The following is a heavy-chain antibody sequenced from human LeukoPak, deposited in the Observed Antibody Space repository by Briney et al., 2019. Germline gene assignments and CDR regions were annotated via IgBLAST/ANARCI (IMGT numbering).Heavy chain of an antibody. CDR1: GGTFSSYV. Sequence: SVKVFCKTSGGTFSSYVISWVRQAPGQGLEWMGGIIPIFGTANCAQKFQGRVTITTDESTSTAYMELSSLRSEDTAVYYCARDKDSSGYYGGNWFDPWGQGTLVTVSS. CDR2: IIPIFGTA. J-gene: IGHJ5*02. V-gene: IGHV1-69*05. CDR3: ARDKDSSGYYGGNWFDP. D-gene: IGHD3-22*01.